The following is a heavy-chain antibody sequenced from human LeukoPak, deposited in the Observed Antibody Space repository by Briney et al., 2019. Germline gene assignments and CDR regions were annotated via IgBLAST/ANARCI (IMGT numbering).Heavy chain of an antibody. CDR2: IYHTGSI. CDR1: GGSISSYY. V-gene: IGHV4-59*01. Sequence: SETLSLTCTVSGGSISSYYWSWIRQPPGKRLEWIGYIYHTGSINYNPSLKSRVTISVDTSKNQFSLKVNSVTAADTAVYYCARALQTRRFDYWGQGTLVTVSS. CDR3: ARALQTRRFDY. J-gene: IGHJ4*02.